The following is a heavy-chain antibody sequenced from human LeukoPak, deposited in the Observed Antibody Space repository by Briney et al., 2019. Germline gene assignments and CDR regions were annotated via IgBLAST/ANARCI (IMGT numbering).Heavy chain of an antibody. CDR2: ISYDGSNK. CDR3: ARSREIGAFDI. D-gene: IGHD2/OR15-2a*01. V-gene: IGHV3-30-3*01. CDR1: GFTFSSYA. J-gene: IGHJ3*02. Sequence: GGSLRLSCAASGFTFSSYAMHWVRQVPGKGLEWVAVISYDGSNKYYADSVKGRFTISRDNSKNTLYLQMNSLRAEDTAVYYCARSREIGAFDIWGQGTMVTVSS.